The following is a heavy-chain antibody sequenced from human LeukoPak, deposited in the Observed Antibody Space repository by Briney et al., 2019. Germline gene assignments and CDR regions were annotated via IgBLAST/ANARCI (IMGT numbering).Heavy chain of an antibody. J-gene: IGHJ3*02. Sequence: GESLKISCKGSGYSFANYWIGWVRQMPGKGLEWMGIIHAGDSDSRYSPSFQGQVTISADKSISTAYLQWSSLKASDTAMYYCARRYYYDSSGYYLAHDAFDIWGQGTMVTVSS. CDR1: GYSFANYW. D-gene: IGHD3-22*01. CDR3: ARRYYYDSSGYYLAHDAFDI. CDR2: IHAGDSDS. V-gene: IGHV5-51*01.